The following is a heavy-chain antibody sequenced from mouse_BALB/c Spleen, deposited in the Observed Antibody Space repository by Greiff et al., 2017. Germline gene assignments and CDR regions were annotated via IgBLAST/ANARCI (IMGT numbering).Heavy chain of an antibody. J-gene: IGHJ4*01. Sequence: DVKLVESGGGLVQPGGSLRLSCATSGFTFSDFYMEWVRQPPGKRLEWIAASRNKANDYTTEYSASVKGRFIVSRDTSQSILYLQMNALRAEDTAIYCCARLYGNYDYAMDYWGQGTSVTVSS. CDR3: ARLYGNYDYAMDY. CDR1: GFTFSDFY. D-gene: IGHD2-1*01. V-gene: IGHV7-1*02. CDR2: SRNKANDYTT.